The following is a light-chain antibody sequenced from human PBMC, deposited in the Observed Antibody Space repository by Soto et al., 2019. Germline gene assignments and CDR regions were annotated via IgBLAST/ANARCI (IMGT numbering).Light chain of an antibody. J-gene: IGKJ1*01. V-gene: IGKV3-20*01. Sequence: EIVLTQSPGTLSLSPGERATLSCRASQSVSSRCLAWYQQKPGQAPRLLIYGASGRATGIPDRFSGSGSGTDFTLTISRLEPEDFAVFYCQQYGTSPRTFGQGTRVEIK. CDR1: QSVSSRC. CDR2: GAS. CDR3: QQYGTSPRT.